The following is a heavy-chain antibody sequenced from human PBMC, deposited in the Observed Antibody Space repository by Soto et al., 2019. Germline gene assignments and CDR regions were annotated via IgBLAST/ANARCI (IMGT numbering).Heavy chain of an antibody. V-gene: IGHV1-69*01. CDR1: GGSFGSSA. D-gene: IGHD3-16*01. CDR3: ARLRRDWGDAFAL. J-gene: IGHJ3*01. CDR2: IIPVFDKA. Sequence: QVQLVQSGADVTKPGSSVKVSCKTSGGSFGSSAISWVRQAPAQGLEWMGEIIPVFDKANYAQNFQGRLTITADELTGTVFMELSSLRSEDTAVYFCARLRRDWGDAFALWCRGTFVTVSS.